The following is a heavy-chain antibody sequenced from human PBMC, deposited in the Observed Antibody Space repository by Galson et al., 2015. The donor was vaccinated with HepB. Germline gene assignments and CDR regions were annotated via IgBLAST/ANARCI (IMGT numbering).Heavy chain of an antibody. CDR1: GFTFSSYG. D-gene: IGHD4-23*01. V-gene: IGHV3-30*18. J-gene: IGHJ4*02. CDR2: ISYDGSNK. Sequence: SLRLSCAASGFTFSSYGMHWVRQAPGKGPEWVAVISYDGSNKYYADSVKGRFTISRDNSKNTLYLQMNSLRAEDTAVYYCAKEMGLRWPYFDYWGQGTLVTVSS. CDR3: AKEMGLRWPYFDY.